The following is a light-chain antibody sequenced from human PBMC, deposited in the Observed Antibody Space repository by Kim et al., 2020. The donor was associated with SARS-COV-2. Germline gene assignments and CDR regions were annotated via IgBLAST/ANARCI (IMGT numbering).Light chain of an antibody. CDR3: QQSYITPFT. CDR2: DAS. Sequence: DIQMTQSPSSLSASVGDRVTITCRTTQSISSHLNWYQQKPGRAPKLLISDASTLQGGVPSRFSGSGSETDFTLTISSLQPEDFAPYFCQQSYITPFTFGPGTKVDIK. J-gene: IGKJ3*01. CDR1: QSISSH. V-gene: IGKV1-39*01.